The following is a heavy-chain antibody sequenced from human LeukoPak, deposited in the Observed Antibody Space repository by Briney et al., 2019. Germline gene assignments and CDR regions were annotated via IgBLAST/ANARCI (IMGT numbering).Heavy chain of an antibody. CDR3: ASVRRGFGESSKYYAYYYMGV. CDR1: GGSFSGYY. J-gene: IGHJ6*03. CDR2: IYYSGST. D-gene: IGHD3-10*01. V-gene: IGHV4-34*01. Sequence: PSETLSVTCAVFGGSFSGYYMGWIRQPLGKGLECIGNIYYSGSTYYNPSLKSRVTISLDTSKNQFSLKLSSVTAADTAVYYCASVRRGFGESSKYYAYYYMGVWGKGTTVTISS.